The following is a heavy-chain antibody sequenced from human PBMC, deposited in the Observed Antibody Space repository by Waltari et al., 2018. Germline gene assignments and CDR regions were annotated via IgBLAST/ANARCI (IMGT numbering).Heavy chain of an antibody. CDR1: GGTFSSYA. D-gene: IGHD6-13*01. CDR2: IIPVHVTA. J-gene: IGHJ4*02. Sequence: QVQLVQSGAEVNKPGSSVKVSCKASGGTFSSYAISWVRQAPVQGIEWMGGIIPVHVTANYAQQFQGRVTITSDASTSTAYMELSSLRSEDTAVYYCATITAAGKFGLFDYWGQGTLGTVSS. CDR3: ATITAAGKFGLFDY. V-gene: IGHV1-69*05.